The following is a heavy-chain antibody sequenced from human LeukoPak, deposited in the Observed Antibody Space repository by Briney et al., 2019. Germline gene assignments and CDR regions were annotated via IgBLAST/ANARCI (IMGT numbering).Heavy chain of an antibody. D-gene: IGHD5-24*01. CDR3: ARGRRDGYNSAWYYYYMDV. CDR2: IYSGGST. CDR1: GFTVSSNY. J-gene: IGHJ6*03. Sequence: GGSLRLSCAASGFTVSSNYMSWVRQAPGKGLEWVSVIYSGGSTYYADSVKGRFTISRDNSKNTLYLQMNSLRAEDTAVYYCARGRRDGYNSAWYYYYMDVWGKGTTVTISS. V-gene: IGHV3-66*01.